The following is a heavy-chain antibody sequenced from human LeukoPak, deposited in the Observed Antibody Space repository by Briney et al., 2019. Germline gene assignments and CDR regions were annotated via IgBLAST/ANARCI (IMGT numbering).Heavy chain of an antibody. V-gene: IGHV3-30*04. CDR1: GFTFSSYA. Sequence: GGSLRLSSAASGFTFSSYAMHWVRQAPGKGLEWVAVISYDGSNKYYADSVKGRFTISRDNSKNTLYLQMNSLRAEDTAVYYCARDLSSSGWFGPFDYWGQGTLVTVSS. J-gene: IGHJ4*02. CDR3: ARDLSSSGWFGPFDY. D-gene: IGHD6-19*01. CDR2: ISYDGSNK.